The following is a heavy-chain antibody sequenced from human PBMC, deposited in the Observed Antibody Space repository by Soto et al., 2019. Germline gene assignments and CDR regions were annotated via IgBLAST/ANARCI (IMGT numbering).Heavy chain of an antibody. CDR3: ARAEDYYYGMDV. J-gene: IGHJ6*02. V-gene: IGHV3-74*01. CDR1: GFTFSSYC. Sequence: GTLSLSCAASGFTFSSYCMHWVRQAPGKGLVWVSRINSDGSSTSYADSVKGRFTISRDNAKNTLYLQMNSLRAEDTAVYYCARAEDYYYGMDVWGQGTTVTVSS. CDR2: INSDGSST.